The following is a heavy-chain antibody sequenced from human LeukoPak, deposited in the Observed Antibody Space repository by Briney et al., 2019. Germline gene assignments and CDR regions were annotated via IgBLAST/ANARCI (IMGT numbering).Heavy chain of an antibody. J-gene: IGHJ4*02. CDR3: ANSISKDFKY. V-gene: IGHV4-4*07. Sequence: SETLSLTCIVSGGSVSTNYWNWIRQPAGKGLEWIGRIYNGGSTNYNPSLESRVTISIDRSKNQFSLKLTSVTAADTAVYYCANSISKDFKYWGQGTLVTVSS. CDR1: GGSVSTNY. CDR2: IYNGGST. D-gene: IGHD2-2*02.